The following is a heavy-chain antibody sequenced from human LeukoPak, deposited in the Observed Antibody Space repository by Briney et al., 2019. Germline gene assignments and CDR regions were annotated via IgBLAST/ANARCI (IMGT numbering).Heavy chain of an antibody. CDR2: IYYSGST. V-gene: IGHV4-59*01. CDR1: GGSISSYY. D-gene: IGHD6-13*01. J-gene: IGHJ6*03. Sequence: SETLSLTCTVSGGSISSYYWSWIRQPPGKGLEWIGYIYYSGSTNYNPSLKSRVTISVDTSKNQFSLKLSSVTAADTAVYYCARVGYSSSWYPPGENYYYYYMDVWGKGTTVTVSS. CDR3: ARVGYSSSWYPPGENYYYYYMDV.